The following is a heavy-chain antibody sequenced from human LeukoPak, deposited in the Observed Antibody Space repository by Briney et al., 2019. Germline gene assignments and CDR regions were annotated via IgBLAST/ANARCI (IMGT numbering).Heavy chain of an antibody. Sequence: GGSLRLSCAASGFTFSSYAMSWVRQAPGKGLEWVSATSNSGGSTYYADSVKGRFTISRDNAENSLYLQMNSLRAEDTAVYYCAREGDYQLPYYMDVWGKGTTVTVSS. D-gene: IGHD2-2*01. CDR1: GFTFSSYA. CDR3: AREGDYQLPYYMDV. CDR2: TSNSGGST. V-gene: IGHV3-23*01. J-gene: IGHJ6*03.